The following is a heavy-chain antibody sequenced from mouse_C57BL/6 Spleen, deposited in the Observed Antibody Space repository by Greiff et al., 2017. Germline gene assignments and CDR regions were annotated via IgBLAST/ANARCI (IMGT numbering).Heavy chain of an antibody. J-gene: IGHJ1*03. D-gene: IGHD4-1*01. V-gene: IGHV2-2*01. CDR2: IWSGGIT. CDR3: ASLGDFDV. Sequence: VKLVESGPGLVQPSQSLSITCTVSGFSLTSYGVHWVRQSPGKGLEWLGVIWSGGITDHNAAFISRLGISKDNSKSQVFFKMNGLQADDTAIYCCASLGDFDVWGTGTTVTVSS. CDR1: GFSLTSYG.